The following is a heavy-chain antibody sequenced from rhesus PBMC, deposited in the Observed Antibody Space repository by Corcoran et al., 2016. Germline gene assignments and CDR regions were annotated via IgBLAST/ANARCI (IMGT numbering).Heavy chain of an antibody. D-gene: IGHD3-3*01. CDR1: GGSISSNY. J-gene: IGHJ5-1*01. V-gene: IGHV4-160*01. CDR3: ARQGGAWLFPRFDV. Sequence: QVQLQQWGEGLVKPSETLSLTCAVYGGSISSNYWSWIRQPPGKGLEWIGRIRSGGSTNNNPTLKSRVTISIDTSTNQFSLKLSSVTAADTGVYYCARQGGAWLFPRFDVWGPGVLVTVSS. CDR2: IRSGGST.